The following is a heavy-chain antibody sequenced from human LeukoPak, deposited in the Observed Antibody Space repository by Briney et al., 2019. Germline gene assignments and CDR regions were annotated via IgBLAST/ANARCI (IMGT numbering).Heavy chain of an antibody. CDR1: GFTFSNCA. CDR3: ATRGPYGSGSNVFDY. V-gene: IGHV3-23*01. Sequence: PGGSLRLSCAASGFTFSNCAMSWVRQAPGKGLEWVSGISGSGGSTYYADSVKGRFTISRDNSKNTLYLQMNSLRAEDTAVYYCATRGPYGSGSNVFDYWGQGTLVTVSS. J-gene: IGHJ4*02. D-gene: IGHD3-10*01. CDR2: ISGSGGST.